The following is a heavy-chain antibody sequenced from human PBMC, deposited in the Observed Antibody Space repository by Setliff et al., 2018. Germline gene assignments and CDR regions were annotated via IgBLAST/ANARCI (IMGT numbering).Heavy chain of an antibody. J-gene: IGHJ4*02. V-gene: IGHV4-39*07. Sequence: PSETLSLTCTVSGGSISSSSYYWGWIRQPPGKGLEWIGSIYYSGSTYYNPSLKSRATISVDTSKNQFSLKLSSVTAADTAVYYCAREERYYNFWSGYFDYWGQGTLVTVSS. CDR3: AREERYYNFWSGYFDY. CDR1: GGSISSSSYY. D-gene: IGHD3-3*01. CDR2: IYYSGST.